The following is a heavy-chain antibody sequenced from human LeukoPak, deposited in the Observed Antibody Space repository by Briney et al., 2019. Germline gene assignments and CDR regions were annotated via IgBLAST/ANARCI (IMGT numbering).Heavy chain of an antibody. CDR1: GFTFSNAW. D-gene: IGHD2-21*01. CDR2: IKSKTDGGTT. J-gene: IGHJ3*02. V-gene: IGHV3-15*01. Sequence: GGSLTLTCAASGFTFSNAWMSWVRQAPGKGLEWVGRIKSKTDGGTTDYASPVKGRFTISRDDSKNTLYLQMNSLKTDDTAVYYCTTGIPGAEDAFDIWGQGTMVTVSS. CDR3: TTGIPGAEDAFDI.